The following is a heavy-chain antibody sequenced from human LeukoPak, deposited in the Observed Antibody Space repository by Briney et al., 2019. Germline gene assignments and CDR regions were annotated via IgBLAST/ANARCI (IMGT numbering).Heavy chain of an antibody. V-gene: IGHV4-30-4*01. Sequence: SQTLSLTCTVSGGSISSGDYYWSWIRQPPGKGREWIGYIYNRGSSYYNPALKSRVTISVDRSKNQFSLKLSSVTAADTAVYYGAREDKNTFDYWGQGTLVTVSS. CDR2: IYNRGSS. D-gene: IGHD2/OR15-2a*01. CDR1: GGSISSGDYY. CDR3: AREDKNTFDY. J-gene: IGHJ4*02.